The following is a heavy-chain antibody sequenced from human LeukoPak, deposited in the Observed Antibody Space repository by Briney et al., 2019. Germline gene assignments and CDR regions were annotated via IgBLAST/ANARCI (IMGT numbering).Heavy chain of an antibody. J-gene: IGHJ4*02. CDR1: GGSISTYY. Sequence: KPSETLSLTCTVSGGSISTYYWSWIRQPPGKGLECLGFIFHTGTTNYNPSLKSRVTISVDTSKNQFSLKLSSVTAANTAVYYCARQGVRYGGLPGRFDYWGQGTLVTVSS. CDR2: IFHTGTT. D-gene: IGHD4-23*01. CDR3: ARQGVRYGGLPGRFDY. V-gene: IGHV4-59*08.